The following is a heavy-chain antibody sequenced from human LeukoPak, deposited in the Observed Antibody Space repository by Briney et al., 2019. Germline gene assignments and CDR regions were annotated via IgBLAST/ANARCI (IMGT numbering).Heavy chain of an antibody. Sequence: PGGSLRLSCAASGFTFDDYGMSWVRQAPGKGLEWVSGINWNGGSTGYADSVKGRFTISRDNAKNSLYLQMNSLRAEDTALYYRARDYYDSSGYYYFFDYWGQGTLVTVSS. V-gene: IGHV3-20*04. CDR3: ARDYYDSSGYYYFFDY. D-gene: IGHD3-22*01. J-gene: IGHJ4*02. CDR1: GFTFDDYG. CDR2: INWNGGST.